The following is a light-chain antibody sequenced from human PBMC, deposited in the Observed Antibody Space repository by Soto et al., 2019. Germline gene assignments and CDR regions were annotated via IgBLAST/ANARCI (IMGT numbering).Light chain of an antibody. J-gene: IGLJ1*01. V-gene: IGLV2-11*01. Sequence: QSALTQPRSVSGSPGQSVTISCTGTSSDVGAYNYVSWYQQHPGKAPELIIFDVARRPSGVPDRFSGSKSGNTASLTVSGLQAEDEADYYCCSYAGSYTFGFGTGTKLTVL. CDR1: SSDVGAYNY. CDR3: CSYAGSYTFG. CDR2: DVA.